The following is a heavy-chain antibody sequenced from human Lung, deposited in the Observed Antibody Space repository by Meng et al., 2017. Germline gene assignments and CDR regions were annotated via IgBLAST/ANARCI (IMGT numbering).Heavy chain of an antibody. CDR2: IYNSGST. CDR1: GGSIRSSNYY. CDR3: ARGQKGYFDL. J-gene: IGHJ2*01. Sequence: QVRLQGSGTGLVKPSQTLALTCTVSGGSIRSSNYYWSWIRQPPGKGLEWSGHIYNSGSTYYNPSLKSRITISVDTSKNQFSLKLSSVTAADTAVYYCARGQKGYFDLWGRGTLVTVSS. V-gene: IGHV4-30-4*01.